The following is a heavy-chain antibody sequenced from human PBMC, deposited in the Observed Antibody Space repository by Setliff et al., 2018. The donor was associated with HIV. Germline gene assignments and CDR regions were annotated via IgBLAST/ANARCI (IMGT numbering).Heavy chain of an antibody. V-gene: IGHV1-46*01. CDR2: IIPNSGGST. CDR3: ARDRETIFGVVILPDDAFDI. D-gene: IGHD3-3*01. CDR1: GYTFTAYF. J-gene: IGHJ3*02. Sequence: ASVKVSCKASGYTFTAYFMHWVRQAPGQGLEWMGRIIPNSGGSTSYAQKFQGRVTMTRDTSTSTVYMELSSLRSEDTAVYYCARDRETIFGVVILPDDAFDIWGQGTMVTVSS.